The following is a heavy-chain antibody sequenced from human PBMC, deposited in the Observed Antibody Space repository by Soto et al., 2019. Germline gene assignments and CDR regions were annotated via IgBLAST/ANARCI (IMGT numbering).Heavy chain of an antibody. CDR3: AKGTYYDILTGYYKSGLYFDY. Sequence: GGSLRLSCAASGFTFSDYYMSWIRQAPGKGLEWVSYISSSSSYTNNADSVKGRFTISRDNAKNSLYLQMNSLRAEDTAVYYCAKGTYYDILTGYYKSGLYFDYWGQGTLVTVSS. V-gene: IGHV3-11*06. CDR2: ISSSSSYT. D-gene: IGHD3-9*01. J-gene: IGHJ4*02. CDR1: GFTFSDYY.